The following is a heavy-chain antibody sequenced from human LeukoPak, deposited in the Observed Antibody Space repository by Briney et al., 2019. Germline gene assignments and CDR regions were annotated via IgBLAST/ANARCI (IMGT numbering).Heavy chain of an antibody. CDR3: ARSFMVRITMIAAPFAH. Sequence: SLRLTCTASGFTFRGYALHWIRQAPGKGLEWVSGINWNTNNIGYAYSVKGRFTISSDNAKNFLYLQMNILRAEDTALYYCARSFMVRITMIAAPFAHWGQGSLVTVS. V-gene: IGHV3-9*01. CDR1: GFTFRGYA. J-gene: IGHJ4*02. CDR2: INWNTNNI. D-gene: IGHD3-22*01.